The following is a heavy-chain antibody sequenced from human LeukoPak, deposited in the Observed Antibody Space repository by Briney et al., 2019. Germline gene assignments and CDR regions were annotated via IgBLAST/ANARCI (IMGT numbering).Heavy chain of an antibody. CDR2: MNPNSGNT. D-gene: IGHD3-9*01. Sequence: ASVKVSCKASGYTFTSYDINWVRQATGQGLEWMGWMNPNSGNTGYAQKFQGRVTMTRNTSISTAYMELSSLRSEDTAVYYCARGARSYDILTLGGFDPWGQGTLVTVSS. J-gene: IGHJ5*02. V-gene: IGHV1-8*01. CDR1: GYTFTSYD. CDR3: ARGARSYDILTLGGFDP.